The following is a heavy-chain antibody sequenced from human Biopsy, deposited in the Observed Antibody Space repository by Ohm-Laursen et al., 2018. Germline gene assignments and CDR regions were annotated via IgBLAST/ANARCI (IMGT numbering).Heavy chain of an antibody. CDR1: GDSISSYY. CDR2: VYYTGST. Sequence: SDTLSLTCTVSGDSISSYYWSWIRQPPGKGLQWIGYVYYTGSTDYNPSLKSRVTISIDKSKNQFSLRLNSVTAADTAVYYCARATNSTGWPYYYFYGMDVWGQGTTVTVSS. D-gene: IGHD2/OR15-2a*01. CDR3: ARATNSTGWPYYYFYGMDV. V-gene: IGHV4-59*07. J-gene: IGHJ6*02.